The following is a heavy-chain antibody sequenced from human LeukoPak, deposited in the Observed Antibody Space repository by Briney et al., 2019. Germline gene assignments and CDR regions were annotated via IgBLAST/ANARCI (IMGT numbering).Heavy chain of an antibody. Sequence: ASVKVSCKASGYTFTSYGISWVRQAPGQGLEWMGWISAYNGNTNYAQKLQGRVTMSTDTSTSTAYMELRSLRSDDTAVYYCASLGYCSSTSCYGWFDPWGQGTLVTVSS. CDR1: GYTFTSYG. CDR2: ISAYNGNT. V-gene: IGHV1-18*01. CDR3: ASLGYCSSTSCYGWFDP. D-gene: IGHD2-2*01. J-gene: IGHJ5*02.